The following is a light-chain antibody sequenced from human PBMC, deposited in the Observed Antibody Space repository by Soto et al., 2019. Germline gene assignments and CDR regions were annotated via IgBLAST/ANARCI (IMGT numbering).Light chain of an antibody. CDR2: EVS. J-gene: IGLJ3*02. Sequence: QSALTQPASVSGSPGQSITISCTGTSSDVGGYNYVSWYQQHPGKAPKLMIYEVSNRPSGVSNRFSGSKSGNTASLTISGLQAEDEADYYCSSYISSSTLHWVFGGGTKLTVL. CDR3: SSYISSSTLHWV. V-gene: IGLV2-14*01. CDR1: SSDVGGYNY.